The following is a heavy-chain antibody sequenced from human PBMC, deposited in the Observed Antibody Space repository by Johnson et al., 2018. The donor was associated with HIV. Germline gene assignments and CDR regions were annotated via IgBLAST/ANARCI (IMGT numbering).Heavy chain of an antibody. CDR2: IYRAGST. J-gene: IGHJ3*02. CDR3: ARDGTETGPDDAFDI. Sequence: EVQLVESGGGVVQPGRSLRLSCAASGFSISSNYMSWIRQAPGKGLEWVSVIYRAGSTYYADSVKDRFTISRDISKNTIYLQMNSLRAEDTAMYYCARDGTETGPDDAFDIWGQGTMVTVSS. D-gene: IGHD1-1*01. CDR1: GFSISSNY. V-gene: IGHV3-66*01.